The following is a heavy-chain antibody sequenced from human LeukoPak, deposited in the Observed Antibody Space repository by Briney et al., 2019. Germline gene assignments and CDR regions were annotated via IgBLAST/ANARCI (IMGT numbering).Heavy chain of an antibody. CDR3: VRKGYSYGHIDY. V-gene: IGHV3-20*04. CDR2: INWNGGST. CDR1: GFTFDDYG. Sequence: GGSLRLSCAASGFTFDDYGMSWVRQAPGKGLEWVSGINWNGGSTGYADSVKGRFTISRDNAKNSLYLQINSLRAEDTAVYYCVRKGYSYGHIDYWGQGTLVTVSS. J-gene: IGHJ4*02. D-gene: IGHD5-18*01.